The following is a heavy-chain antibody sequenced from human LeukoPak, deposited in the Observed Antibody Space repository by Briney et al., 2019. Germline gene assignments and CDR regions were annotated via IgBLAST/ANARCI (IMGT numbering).Heavy chain of an antibody. V-gene: IGHV1-2*02. D-gene: IGHD2-8*01. J-gene: IGHJ6*03. CDR2: INPDGGVT. CDR3: ARGPNHYYYMDF. CDR1: GYSFTGYY. Sequence: ASVKVSCKASGYSFTGYYIHWVRQGPGQGLEWMGWINPDGGVTKSAQKFRGRVTMTRDKSINTVYMELSGLTSDDTALYYCARGPNHYYYMDFWGKGTTVSVSS.